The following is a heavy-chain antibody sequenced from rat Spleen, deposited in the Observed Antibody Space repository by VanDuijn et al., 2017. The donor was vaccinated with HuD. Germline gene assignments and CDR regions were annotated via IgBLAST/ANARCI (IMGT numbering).Heavy chain of an antibody. J-gene: IGHJ2*01. CDR3: SNNWELYY. CDR1: GFTFSNYG. V-gene: IGHV5-22*01. Sequence: EVQLVESGGGLVQPGRSLKLSCAASGFTFSNYGMACVRQTPTKGLEWVASISYEGSSTYYGDSVKGRFTISRDNAQNTLYLQMNSLKSEDTATYYCSNNWELYYWGQGVMVTVSS. CDR2: ISYEGSST. D-gene: IGHD5-1*01.